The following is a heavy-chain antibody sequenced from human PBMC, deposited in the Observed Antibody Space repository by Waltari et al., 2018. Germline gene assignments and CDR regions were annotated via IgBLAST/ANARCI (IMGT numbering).Heavy chain of an antibody. Sequence: QLQLQESGPGLVKPSETLSLTCTVSGGSISSSSYYWGWIRQPPGKGLEWIGSIYYRGSTYYNPSLKSRVTISVDTSKNQFSLKLSSVTAADTAVYYCARSYVPAATVYFDYWGQGTLVTVSS. CDR3: ARSYVPAATVYFDY. D-gene: IGHD2-2*01. V-gene: IGHV4-39*07. CDR1: GGSISSSSYY. J-gene: IGHJ4*02. CDR2: IYYRGST.